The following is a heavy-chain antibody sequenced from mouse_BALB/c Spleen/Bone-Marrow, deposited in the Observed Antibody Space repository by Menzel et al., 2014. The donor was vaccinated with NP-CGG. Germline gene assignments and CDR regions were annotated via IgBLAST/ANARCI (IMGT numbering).Heavy chain of an antibody. CDR1: GFDFSRYW. Sequence: EVKLMESGGGLVQPGGSLKLSCAASGFDFSRYWMSWVRQAPGKGLEWIGEINPHSSTINYTPFLKDKFIISRDNAKNTLYLQMSKVRSEDTALYYCARLNYYGNLFVWGAGTAVTVSS. J-gene: IGHJ1*01. CDR2: INPHSSTI. V-gene: IGHV4-1*02. CDR3: ARLNYYGNLFV. D-gene: IGHD1-1*01.